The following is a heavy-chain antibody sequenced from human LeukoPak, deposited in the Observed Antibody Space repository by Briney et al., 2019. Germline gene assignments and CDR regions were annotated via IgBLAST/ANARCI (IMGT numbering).Heavy chain of an antibody. J-gene: IGHJ5*02. Sequence: GGSLRLSCAASGFTFSSSAMSWARQAPGKGLEWVAAISDTGRLSYCADSVNGRFTISRDNSKNTLSLQMNSLRAADTAVYYCAKGGLRDGHSYASWGQGTLITVSS. CDR3: AKGGLRDGHSYAS. D-gene: IGHD5-24*01. CDR1: GFTFSSSA. V-gene: IGHV3-23*01. CDR2: ISDTGRLS.